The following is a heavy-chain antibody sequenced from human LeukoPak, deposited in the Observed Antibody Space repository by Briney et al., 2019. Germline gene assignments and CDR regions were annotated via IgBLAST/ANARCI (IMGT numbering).Heavy chain of an antibody. CDR3: AKGIGYCSGGSCPGYYYYMDV. D-gene: IGHD2-15*01. Sequence: GGSLRLSCAASGFTFSSYAMSWVRQAPGKGLEWVSAISGSGGSTYYADSVKGRFTISRDNSKNTLYLQMNSLRAEDTAVYYCAKGIGYCSGGSCPGYYYYMDVWGKGTTVTVSS. J-gene: IGHJ6*03. CDR2: ISGSGGST. V-gene: IGHV3-23*01. CDR1: GFTFSSYA.